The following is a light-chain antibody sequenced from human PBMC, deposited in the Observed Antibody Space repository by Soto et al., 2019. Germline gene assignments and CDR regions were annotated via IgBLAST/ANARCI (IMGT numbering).Light chain of an antibody. CDR2: GAS. CDR1: QSVSSSY. CDR3: QQYGSSPWT. V-gene: IGKV3-20*01. Sequence: IVLTQSPGTLSLSPGERATLSVSASQSVSSSYLAWYQQKPGQAPRLLIYGASSRATGIPDRFSGSGSGTDFTLTISRLEPEDFAVYYCQQYGSSPWTFGQGTKVDIK. J-gene: IGKJ1*01.